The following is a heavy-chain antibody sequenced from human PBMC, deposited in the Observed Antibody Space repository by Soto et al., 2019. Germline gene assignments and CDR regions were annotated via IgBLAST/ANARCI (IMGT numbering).Heavy chain of an antibody. Sequence: SETLSLTCTVSGGSISSYYWSWIRQPPGKGLEWIGFISYSGSTYYSLSLKSRVTISVDTSKNQFSLNLSFVTAADTAVYYCATMGTPATGLYYFDYWGQGTLVTVSS. V-gene: IGHV4-30-4*01. CDR3: ATMGTPATGLYYFDY. J-gene: IGHJ4*02. CDR1: GGSISSYY. D-gene: IGHD5-18*01. CDR2: ISYSGST.